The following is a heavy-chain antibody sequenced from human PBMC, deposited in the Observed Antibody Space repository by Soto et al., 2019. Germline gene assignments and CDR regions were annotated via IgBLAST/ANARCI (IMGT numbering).Heavy chain of an antibody. CDR1: GFTFSSYA. Sequence: GGSLRLSCSASGFTFSSYAMHWVRQAPGKGLEYVSAISSNGGSTYYADSVKGRFTISRDNSKNTLYLQMSSLRAEDTAVYYCASQSSEWLLFSSWGQGTLVTVSS. CDR3: ASQSSEWLLFSS. D-gene: IGHD5-12*01. V-gene: IGHV3-64D*06. J-gene: IGHJ4*02. CDR2: ISSNGGST.